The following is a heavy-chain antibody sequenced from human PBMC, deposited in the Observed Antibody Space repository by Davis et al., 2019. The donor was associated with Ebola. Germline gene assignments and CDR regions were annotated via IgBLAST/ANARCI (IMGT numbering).Heavy chain of an antibody. J-gene: IGHJ5*02. Sequence: AASVKVSCKASGYTFTNYYMHWVRQAPGQGLEWVGWINPYTGDTKYSQKFQGRVTMTIDTSINTAYMELDRLKSDDTAVYYCARGHTYGRWDDWFDPWGQGTLVTVSS. V-gene: IGHV1-2*02. CDR3: ARGHTYGRWDDWFDP. CDR1: GYTFTNYY. D-gene: IGHD1-26*01. CDR2: INPYTGDT.